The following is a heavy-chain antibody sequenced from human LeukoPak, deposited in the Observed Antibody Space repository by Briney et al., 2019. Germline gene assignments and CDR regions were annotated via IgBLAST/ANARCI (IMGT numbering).Heavy chain of an antibody. CDR3: ARGDGAYYYDSSGYYPTLFY. CDR1: GGSFSGYY. D-gene: IGHD3-22*01. CDR2: INHSGST. Sequence: SETLSLTCAVYGGSFSGYYWSWIRRPPGKGLEWIGEINHSGSTNYNPSLKSRVTISVDTSKNQFSLKLSSVNAADTAVYYCARGDGAYYYDSSGYYPTLFYWGQGTLVTVSS. V-gene: IGHV4-34*01. J-gene: IGHJ4*02.